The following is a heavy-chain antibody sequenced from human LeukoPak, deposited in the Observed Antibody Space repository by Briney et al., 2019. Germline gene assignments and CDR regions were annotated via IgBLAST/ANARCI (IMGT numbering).Heavy chain of an antibody. CDR2: IYYSGST. J-gene: IGHJ4*02. CDR1: GGSISSNVYY. CDR3: ARDPWGGGFDY. V-gene: IGHV4-31*03. Sequence: SQTLSLTCTVSGGSISSNVYYWSWIRQHPGKGLEWIGYIYYSGSTYYNPSLKSRVAISVDTSKNQFSLKLSSLTAADTAVYYCARDPWGGGFDYWGQGTLVTVSS. D-gene: IGHD3-10*01.